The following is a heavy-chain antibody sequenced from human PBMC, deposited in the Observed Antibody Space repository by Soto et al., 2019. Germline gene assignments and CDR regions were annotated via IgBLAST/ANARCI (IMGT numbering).Heavy chain of an antibody. J-gene: IGHJ5*02. CDR1: GGTFSSYA. D-gene: IGHD6-13*01. V-gene: IGHV1-69*01. CDR3: AIPIAAARDIGWFAH. CDR2: IIPIFGTA. Sequence: QVQLVQSGAEVKKPGSSVKVSCKASGGTFSSYAISWVRQAPGQGLEWMGGIIPIFGTANYAQKFQGRVTINADESTSTAYMELSSLRSEDTAVYYGAIPIAAARDIGWFAHCCQGTLVTVSS.